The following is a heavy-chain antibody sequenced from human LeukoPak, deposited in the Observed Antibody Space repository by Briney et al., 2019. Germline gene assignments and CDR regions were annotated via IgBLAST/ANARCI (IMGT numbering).Heavy chain of an antibody. D-gene: IGHD5-12*01. CDR3: ARSLRGYSGYAYYYFGMDV. CDR1: GGSFSDYY. J-gene: IGHJ6*02. V-gene: IGHV4-34*01. Sequence: SETLSLTCGVYGGSFSDYYWSWIRQPPGKGLGWIGEINHSGSTNYNPSLKSRVTISIDTSKNQFSLKLSSVTAADTAVYYCARSLRGYSGYAYYYFGMDVWGQETTVSVSS. CDR2: INHSGST.